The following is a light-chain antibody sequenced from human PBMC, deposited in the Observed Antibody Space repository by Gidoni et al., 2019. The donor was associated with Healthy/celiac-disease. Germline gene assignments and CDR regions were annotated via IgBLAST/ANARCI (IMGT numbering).Light chain of an antibody. Sequence: EIVLTHSPRTLSFSPGESATLPCRASQSVSSSYLAWYQQKPGQAPRLLIYGASSRATGIPDRFSGSGSGTDFTLTISRLEPEDFAVYYCQQYGSSTFTFGGGTKVEIK. CDR2: GAS. J-gene: IGKJ4*01. V-gene: IGKV3-20*01. CDR3: QQYGSSTFT. CDR1: QSVSSSY.